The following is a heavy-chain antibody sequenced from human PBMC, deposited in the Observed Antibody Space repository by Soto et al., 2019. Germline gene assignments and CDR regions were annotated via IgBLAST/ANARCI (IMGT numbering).Heavy chain of an antibody. V-gene: IGHV3-48*01. CDR2: ISSGGGTI. CDR1: GFTFSSYS. J-gene: IGHJ4*02. D-gene: IGHD2-8*02. Sequence: GGSLRLSCAASGFTFSSYSMKWVRQAPGRGLEWVSYISSGGGTIYYADSVKGRFTTSRDNAKNSLYLQINSLRAEDTAVYYCARLYCTGGACPSDYWGQGTLVTVSS. CDR3: ARLYCTGGACPSDY.